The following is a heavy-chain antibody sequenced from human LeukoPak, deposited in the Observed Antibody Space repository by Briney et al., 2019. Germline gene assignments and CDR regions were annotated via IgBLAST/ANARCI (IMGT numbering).Heavy chain of an antibody. CDR1: GGSFSGYY. J-gene: IGHJ4*02. CDR3: ARGVAISTEDY. D-gene: IGHD1-26*01. V-gene: IGHV4-34*01. Sequence: PSETLSLTCAVYGGSFSGYYWSWIRQPPGKGLEWIGEINHSGSTNYNPSLKSRVTISVDTSKNQFSLKLSSVTAADTAVYYCARGVAISTEDYWGQGTLVTVSS. CDR2: INHSGST.